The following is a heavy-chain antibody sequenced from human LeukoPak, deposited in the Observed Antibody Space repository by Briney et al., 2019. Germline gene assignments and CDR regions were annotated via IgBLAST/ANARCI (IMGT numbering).Heavy chain of an antibody. CDR2: LSYDGSNK. J-gene: IGHJ4*02. Sequence: GVSLRLSCAASGFTFSSYGMHWVRQAPGKGLKWVAVLSYDGSNKYYADSVKGRFTISRDNSKNTLYLQMNSLRAEDTAVYYCAKDVSQRRDGYNYFDYWGQGTLVTVSS. CDR1: GFTFSSYG. V-gene: IGHV3-30*18. D-gene: IGHD5-24*01. CDR3: AKDVSQRRDGYNYFDY.